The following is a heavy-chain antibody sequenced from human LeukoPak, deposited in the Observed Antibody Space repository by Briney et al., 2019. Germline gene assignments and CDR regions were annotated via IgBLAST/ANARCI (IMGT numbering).Heavy chain of an antibody. CDR3: ARVELAQSPFDS. D-gene: IGHD6-6*01. V-gene: IGHV3-23*01. Sequence: PGGSLRPSCAASGFTFSSYAMSWVRQAPGKGLEWVSAISGSGGSTYYADSVKGRFTISRDNAKNSLYLQMNSLRAEDTAVYYCARVELAQSPFDSWGQGTLVTVSS. J-gene: IGHJ5*01. CDR1: GFTFSSYA. CDR2: ISGSGGST.